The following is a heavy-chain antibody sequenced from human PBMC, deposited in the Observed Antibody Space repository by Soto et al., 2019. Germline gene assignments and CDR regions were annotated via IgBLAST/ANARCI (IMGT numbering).Heavy chain of an antibody. D-gene: IGHD2-15*01. CDR2: ISSSSSYI. CDR3: ARDFDGGGAFDI. Sequence: VGSVRLSGAASGFTFSSYSMNWVRQAPGKGLEWVSSISSSSSYIYYADAVKGRFIISRDNAKNSLYLQMNSLRAEDTAVYYCARDFDGGGAFDIWGQGTMVTVSS. V-gene: IGHV3-21*01. J-gene: IGHJ3*02. CDR1: GFTFSSYS.